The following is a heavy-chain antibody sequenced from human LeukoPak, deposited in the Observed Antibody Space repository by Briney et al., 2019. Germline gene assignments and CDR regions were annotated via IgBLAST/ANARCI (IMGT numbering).Heavy chain of an antibody. V-gene: IGHV3-30*04. D-gene: IGHD1-26*01. J-gene: IGHJ4*02. CDR1: GFTFSSYA. Sequence: GGSLRLSCAASGFTFSSYAMHWVRQAPGKGLEWLAIISYDGSNKYYADSVKGRFTISRDNSKNTLYLQMNSLRAEDTAVYYCARPSLNTGSYFDYWGQGILVSVSS. CDR2: ISYDGSNK. CDR3: ARPSLNTGSYFDY.